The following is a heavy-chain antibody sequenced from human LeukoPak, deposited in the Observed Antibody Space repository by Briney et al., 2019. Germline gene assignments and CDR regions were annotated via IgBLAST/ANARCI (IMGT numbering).Heavy chain of an antibody. J-gene: IGHJ4*02. CDR3: ARDVRGNYYDF. CDR1: GVTFSSYT. CDR2: IRGGGTYI. D-gene: IGHD1-26*01. Sequence: GGSLRLSCAASGVTFSSYTMNWVRHAPGKGLEWVASIRGGGTYIYYVDSVKGRLTISRDNAKNSLFLQMSSLRVEDTAVYYCARDVRGNYYDFWGQGALVTVSS. V-gene: IGHV3-21*01.